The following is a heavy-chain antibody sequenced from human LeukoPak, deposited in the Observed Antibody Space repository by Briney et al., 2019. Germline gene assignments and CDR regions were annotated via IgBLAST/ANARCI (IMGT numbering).Heavy chain of an antibody. J-gene: IGHJ3*02. CDR2: ISTSSSYI. CDR3: ARDLRPYSGYDNLAFDI. D-gene: IGHD5-12*01. Sequence: GSLRLSCAASGFTFSSYTMNWVRLAPGKGLQWVSFISTSSSYIYYADSVKGRFTVSRDNAKNSLYLQMNSLRAEDTAVYYCARDLRPYSGYDNLAFDIWGQGTMVTVSS. V-gene: IGHV3-21*01. CDR1: GFTFSSYT.